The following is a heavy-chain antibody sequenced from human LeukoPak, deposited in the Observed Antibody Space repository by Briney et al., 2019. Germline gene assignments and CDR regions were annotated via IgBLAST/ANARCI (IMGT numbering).Heavy chain of an antibody. D-gene: IGHD6-13*01. CDR3: ARGSSSWPDY. CDR2: ISSSSSYI. CDR1: GFTFSSYS. Sequence: GGSLRLSCAASGFTFSSYSMNWVRQAPGKGLEWFSSISSSSSYIYYADSVKGRFTISRDNAKNSLYLQMNSLRAEDTAVYYCARGSSSWPDYWGQGTLVTVSS. J-gene: IGHJ4*02. V-gene: IGHV3-21*01.